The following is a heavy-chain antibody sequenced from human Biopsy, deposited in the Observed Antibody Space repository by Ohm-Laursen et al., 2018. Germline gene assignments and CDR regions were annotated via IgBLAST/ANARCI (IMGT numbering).Heavy chain of an antibody. Sequence: GASVKVSCKSSGYTFTSYYLHWVRQAPGQGLEWMGRINPNNDNTAYAQKFQGRITMTKDTSTSTVYMDLSSLTFDDSAVYYCARGPRGLVVITTTALYFDYWRQGNLVTVSS. D-gene: IGHD3-22*01. J-gene: IGHJ4*02. V-gene: IGHV1-46*01. CDR2: INPNNDNT. CDR1: GYTFTSYY. CDR3: ARGPRGLVVITTTALYFDY.